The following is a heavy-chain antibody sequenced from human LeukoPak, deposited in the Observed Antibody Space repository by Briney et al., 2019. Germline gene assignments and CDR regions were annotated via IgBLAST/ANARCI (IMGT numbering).Heavy chain of an antibody. D-gene: IGHD5-24*01. V-gene: IGHV4-59*08. Sequence: SETLSLTCTVSGGSISIYYWSWIRQPPGKGLEWIGYIYYSGTTNYNPSLKSRVTISTDSSKNQFSLNLTSVTAADTAVYYCARSRTNREVYNFYYWGQGTLVTVSS. CDR3: ARSRTNREVYNFYY. CDR1: GGSISIYY. CDR2: IYYSGTT. J-gene: IGHJ4*02.